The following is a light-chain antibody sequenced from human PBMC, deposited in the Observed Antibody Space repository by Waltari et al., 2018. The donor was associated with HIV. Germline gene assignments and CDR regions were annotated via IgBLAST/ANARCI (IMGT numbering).Light chain of an antibody. CDR3: QTWGAGTVV. CDR2: RNSGGSH. J-gene: IGLJ2*01. Sequence: QLVLTQSPSASASLGASVKLTCTLSSAHSTYAIAWHQQQPDQGPHYLMKRNSGGSHRKGDGIPDRCSGSASGAERYLTISNVQSEDEGIYYCQTWGAGTVVFGGGTKLSVL. CDR1: SAHSTYA. V-gene: IGLV4-69*01.